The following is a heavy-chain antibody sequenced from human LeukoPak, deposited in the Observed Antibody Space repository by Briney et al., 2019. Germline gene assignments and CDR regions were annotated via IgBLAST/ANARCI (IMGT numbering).Heavy chain of an antibody. V-gene: IGHV1-18*01. CDR2: ISAYNGNT. J-gene: IGHJ4*02. CDR3: ARRNYYDSSGYYDY. CDR1: GYTFISYD. Sequence: ASVKVSCKASGYTFISYDINWVRQATGQGLEWMGWISAYNGNTNYAQKLQGRVTMTRDMSTSTVYMELSSLRSEDTAVYYCARRNYYDSSGYYDYWGQGTLVTVSS. D-gene: IGHD3-22*01.